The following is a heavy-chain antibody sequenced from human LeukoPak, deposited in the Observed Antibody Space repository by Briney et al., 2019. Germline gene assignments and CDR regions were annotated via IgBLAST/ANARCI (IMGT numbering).Heavy chain of an antibody. J-gene: IGHJ4*02. V-gene: IGHV4-38-2*02. CDR2: IYHSGST. CDR3: ARTYYYDSSGYYDY. CDR1: GYSISSGYY. D-gene: IGHD3-22*01. Sequence: LETLSLTCTVSGYSISSGYYWGWIRQPPGKGLEWIGSIYHSGSTYYNPSLKSRVTISVGTSKNQFSLKLSSVTAADTAAYYCARTYYYDSSGYYDYWGQGTLVTVSS.